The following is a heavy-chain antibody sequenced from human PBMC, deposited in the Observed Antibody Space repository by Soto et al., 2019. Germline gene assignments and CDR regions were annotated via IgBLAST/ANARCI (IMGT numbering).Heavy chain of an antibody. CDR1: GFTFSSYS. CDR3: AFNSGSGSYYFDY. CDR2: ISRSSSTI. Sequence: PGGSLRLSCAASGFTFSSYSMNWVRQAPGKGLEWVSYISRSSSTIYYADSVKGRFTISRDNSKNTLYLQMNSLRAEDTAVYYCAFNSGSGSYYFDYWGQGTLVTVSS. D-gene: IGHD3-10*01. V-gene: IGHV3-48*01. J-gene: IGHJ4*02.